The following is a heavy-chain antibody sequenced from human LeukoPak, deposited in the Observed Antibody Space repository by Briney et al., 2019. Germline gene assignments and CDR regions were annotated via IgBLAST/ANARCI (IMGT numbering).Heavy chain of an antibody. V-gene: IGHV3-23*01. D-gene: IGHD3-10*01. CDR1: GFTFSSYA. J-gene: IGHJ6*03. Sequence: GGSLRLSCAASGFTFSSYAMSWVRQAPGKGLEWVSAISGSGGSTYYADSVKGRFTISRDNSKNTLYLQMNSLRAEDTAVYYCATPAPHGSDPSLYYYYMDVWGKGTTVTISS. CDR3: ATPAPHGSDPSLYYYYMDV. CDR2: ISGSGGST.